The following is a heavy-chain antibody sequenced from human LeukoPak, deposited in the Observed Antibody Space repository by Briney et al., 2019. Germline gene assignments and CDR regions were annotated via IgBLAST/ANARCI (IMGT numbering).Heavy chain of an antibody. D-gene: IGHD3-3*01. Sequence: SQTLSLTCTVSGGSISSGGYYWSWIRQPPGKGLEWIGYIYHSGSTYYNPSLKSRVTISVDRSKNQFSLKLSSVTAADTAVYYCARGSDPYAGLLSNYFDYWGQGTLVTVSS. CDR3: ARGSDPYAGLLSNYFDY. CDR2: IYHSGST. CDR1: GGSISSGGYY. V-gene: IGHV4-30-2*01. J-gene: IGHJ4*02.